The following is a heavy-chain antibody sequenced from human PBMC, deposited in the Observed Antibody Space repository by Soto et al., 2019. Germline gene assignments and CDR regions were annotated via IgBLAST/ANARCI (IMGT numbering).Heavy chain of an antibody. CDR1: GFTFSSYA. V-gene: IGHV3-48*04. Sequence: PGGSLRLSCAASGFTFSSYAMTWVRQIPGKGLEWIASISSGAFTISYAAAVKGRFTISRDDGHNSLFLQMDSLRAEDTALYYCARDTTRLEHWGQGTLVTVSS. CDR3: ARDTTRLEH. CDR2: ISSGAFTI. D-gene: IGHD1-1*01. J-gene: IGHJ4*02.